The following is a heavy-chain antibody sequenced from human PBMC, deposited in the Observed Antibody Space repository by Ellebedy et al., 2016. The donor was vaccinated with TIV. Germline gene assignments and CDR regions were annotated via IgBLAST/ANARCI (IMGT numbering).Heavy chain of an antibody. J-gene: IGHJ4*02. Sequence: GESLKISXAASGFTFSNHYMDWVRQAPGKGLQWVSRVRNKANSYYTEYAASVKGRFTISRDDSKNSLYLQMNSLKTDDTAVYYCARVGLGPDYGGKGLAFDYWGQGTLVTVSS. V-gene: IGHV3-72*01. CDR2: VRNKANSYYT. D-gene: IGHD4-23*01. CDR3: ARVGLGPDYGGKGLAFDY. CDR1: GFTFSNHY.